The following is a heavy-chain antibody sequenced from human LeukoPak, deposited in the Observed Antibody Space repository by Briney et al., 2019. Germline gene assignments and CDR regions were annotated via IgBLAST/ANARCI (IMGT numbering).Heavy chain of an antibody. J-gene: IGHJ4*02. D-gene: IGHD4-17*01. CDR3: ARDMTMVTTGDY. CDR2: IRYDGTKI. CDR1: GFIISSYG. V-gene: IGHV3-30*02. Sequence: GGSLRLSCAASGFIISSYGMHWVRQAPGKGLEWVAFIRYDGTKIYYADSVKGRFTISKDNSKNTLYLQMNSLRAEDTAVYYCARDMTMVTTGDYWGQGTLVTVSS.